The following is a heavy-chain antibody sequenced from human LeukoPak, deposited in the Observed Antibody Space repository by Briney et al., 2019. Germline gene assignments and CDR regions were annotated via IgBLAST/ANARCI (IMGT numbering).Heavy chain of an antibody. CDR2: ISGSGGST. D-gene: IGHD3-3*01. J-gene: IGHJ4*02. CDR3: AKAAPYYDFWSGSAPTDY. V-gene: IGHV3-23*01. Sequence: GGSLRLSCAASGFTFSSYAMSWVRQAPGKGLEWVSTISGSGGSTFYADSVKGRFTISRDNSKNTLYLRMNSLRAEDTAMYYSAKAAPYYDFWSGSAPTDYWGQGTLVTVSS. CDR1: GFTFSSYA.